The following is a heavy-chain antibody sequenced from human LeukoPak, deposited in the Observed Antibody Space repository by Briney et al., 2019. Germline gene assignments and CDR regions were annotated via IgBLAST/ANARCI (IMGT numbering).Heavy chain of an antibody. J-gene: IGHJ4*02. V-gene: IGHV3-33*01. CDR2: IWYDGSNK. CDR1: GFTFSSYG. D-gene: IGHD5-12*01. Sequence: GGSLRPSCAASGFTFSSYGMHWVRQAPGKGLEWVAVIWYDGSNKYYADSVKGRFTISRDNSKNTLYLQMNSLRAEDTAVYYCARDAVATINPYYFDYWGQGTLVTVSS. CDR3: ARDAVATINPYYFDY.